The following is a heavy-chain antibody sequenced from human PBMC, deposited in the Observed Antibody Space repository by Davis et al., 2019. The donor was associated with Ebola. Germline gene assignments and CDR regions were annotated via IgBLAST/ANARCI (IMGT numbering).Heavy chain of an antibody. CDR3: AKDLVVVTAIFEY. CDR1: GFTFSSYA. J-gene: IGHJ4*02. CDR2: ISFDGTTK. D-gene: IGHD2-21*02. Sequence: GGSLRLSCAASGFTFSSYAMHWVRQAPGKGLEWVAVISFDGTTKKYADSVKGRFSISRDNSEKTVYLQMNSLRPEDTAVYYCAKDLVVVTAIFEYWGQGTLVTVSS. V-gene: IGHV3-30*04.